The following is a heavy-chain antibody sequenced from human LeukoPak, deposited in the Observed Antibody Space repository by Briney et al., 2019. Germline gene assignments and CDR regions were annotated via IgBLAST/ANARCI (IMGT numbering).Heavy chain of an antibody. CDR2: IYYSGSN. CDR3: ARSTVTTDYYYYYMDV. Sequence: SETLSLTCAVYGGFFSGYYWSWIRQPPGKGLEWIGYIYYSGSNNYNPSLKSRVTISVETSQNQFSLKLSSVTAADTAVYYCARSTVTTDYYYYYMDVWGKGTTVTVSS. D-gene: IGHD4-17*01. V-gene: IGHV4-59*01. J-gene: IGHJ6*03. CDR1: GGFFSGYY.